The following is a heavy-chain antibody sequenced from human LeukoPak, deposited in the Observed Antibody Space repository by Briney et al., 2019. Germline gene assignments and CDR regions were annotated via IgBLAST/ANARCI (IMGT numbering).Heavy chain of an antibody. Sequence: SVKVSCKASGYTFTNYFIYWVRQAPGQGLEWMGIINPSSGSTSYPQKFQGRVTMTRDTSTSTVYMELSSLRSEDTAVYYCARAYYFDTSGYYPGGDYWGQGTLVTVSS. V-gene: IGHV1-46*01. CDR3: ARAYYFDTSGYYPGGDY. CDR2: INPSSGST. J-gene: IGHJ4*02. CDR1: GYTFTNYF. D-gene: IGHD3-22*01.